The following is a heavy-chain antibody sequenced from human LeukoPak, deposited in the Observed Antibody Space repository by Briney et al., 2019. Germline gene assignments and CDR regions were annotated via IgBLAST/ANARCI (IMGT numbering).Heavy chain of an antibody. D-gene: IGHD4-17*01. V-gene: IGHV1-2*02. CDR3: ASAYFGDYAGPYYYFYGMDV. J-gene: IGHJ6*02. Sequence: ASVKVSCKASGYTFTVYYMHWVRHGPGQGLGWMGWINPNSGGTNYAQKFQGRVTMTRDTFISTAYMELSRLRSDDTAVYYCASAYFGDYAGPYYYFYGMDVWGQGTTVTVSS. CDR2: INPNSGGT. CDR1: GYTFTVYY.